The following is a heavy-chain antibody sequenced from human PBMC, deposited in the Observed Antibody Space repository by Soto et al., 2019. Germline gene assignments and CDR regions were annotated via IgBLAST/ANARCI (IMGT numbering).Heavy chain of an antibody. CDR2: IVPIYRTA. V-gene: IGHV1-69*01. CDR1: GGTFSSYR. Sequence: QVQLVQSGAEVKNPGSSVKVSCKASGGTFSSYRINWVRQSPGQGLEWVGGIVPIYRTADYAQKFQGRVTITADESARTSYMELRSLKSQDTAVYYCVRDSGAKLSSSWGQGTLVTVSS. D-gene: IGHD6-13*01. CDR3: VRDSGAKLSSS. J-gene: IGHJ4*02.